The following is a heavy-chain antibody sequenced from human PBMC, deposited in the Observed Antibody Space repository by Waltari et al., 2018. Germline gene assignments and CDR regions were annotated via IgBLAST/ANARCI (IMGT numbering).Heavy chain of an antibody. J-gene: IGHJ4*02. CDR2: IDPHSGGT. Sequence: QVQLVQSGAEVQKPGDSVKVSCKASGYTFTGYYMHWVRQAPGQGLEWMGWIDPHSGGTNYAQKFQGRVTMTRDMSISTGYMELSRLTSDDTAVYFCTRDGVRAGIVDQWGQGTLVTVSS. D-gene: IGHD3-22*01. CDR1: GYTFTGYY. CDR3: TRDGVRAGIVDQ. V-gene: IGHV1-2*02.